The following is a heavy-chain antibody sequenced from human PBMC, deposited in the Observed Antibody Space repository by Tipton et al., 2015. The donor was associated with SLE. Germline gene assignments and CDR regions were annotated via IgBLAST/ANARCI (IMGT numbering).Heavy chain of an antibody. Sequence: LRLSCTVSGGSIRSYYWSWIRQPPGKGLEWIGYIYYSGSTNYNPSLKSRVTISVDTSKNQFSLKLSSVTAADTAVYYCARGYQLPLGPYYYYYMDVWGKGTTVTVSS. J-gene: IGHJ6*03. CDR1: GGSIRSYY. D-gene: IGHD2-2*01. CDR2: IYYSGST. CDR3: ARGYQLPLGPYYYYYMDV. V-gene: IGHV4-59*01.